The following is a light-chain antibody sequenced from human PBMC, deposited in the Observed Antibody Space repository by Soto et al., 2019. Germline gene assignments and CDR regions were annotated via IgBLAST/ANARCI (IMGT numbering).Light chain of an antibody. J-gene: IGKJ5*01. CDR3: QQRSNWPPIT. Sequence: EMVMTQSPATLSVSPGERATLSCRASQSVSSNLAWYQQKPGQAPRLLIYEASKRATGIPARFSGSGSGTDFTLTISSLEPEDFAVYYCQQRSNWPPITFGQGTRLENK. CDR1: QSVSSN. CDR2: EAS. V-gene: IGKV3-11*01.